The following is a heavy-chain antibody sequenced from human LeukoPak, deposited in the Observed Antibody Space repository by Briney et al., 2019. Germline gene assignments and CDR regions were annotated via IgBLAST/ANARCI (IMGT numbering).Heavy chain of an antibody. CDR3: ARHKDSGDYPLDY. J-gene: IGHJ4*02. D-gene: IGHD4-17*01. CDR1: GFAFSSYA. V-gene: IGHV3-23*01. Sequence: GGSLRLSCAASGFAFSSYAMSWVRQAPGKGLEWVSAISGSGGGTYYADSVKGRFTISRDNSKNTLYLQMNSLRAEDTAVYYCARHKDSGDYPLDYWGQGILVSVSS. CDR2: ISGSGGGT.